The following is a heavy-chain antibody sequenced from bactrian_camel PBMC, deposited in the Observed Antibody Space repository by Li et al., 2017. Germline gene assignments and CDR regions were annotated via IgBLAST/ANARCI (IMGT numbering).Heavy chain of an antibody. D-gene: IGHD1*01. Sequence: HVQLVESGGGLVQAGGSLKLSCAASGYTPTMTARSYMAWFRQTPGREREGVAAIFLSPYGRRTNYADSFKGRFTMSRAGNTYFLQMNNLQAGDTAMYYCAADIGSLDDTCLRMSPMKYNYWGQGTQVTVS. CDR2: LSPYGRRT. J-gene: IGHJ4*01. V-gene: IGHV3S54*01. CDR3: AADIGSLDDTCLRMSPMKYNY. CDR1: GYTPTMTARSY.